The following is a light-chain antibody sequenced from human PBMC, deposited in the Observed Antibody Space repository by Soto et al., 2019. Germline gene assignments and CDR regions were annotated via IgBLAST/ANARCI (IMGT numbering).Light chain of an antibody. V-gene: IGLV2-18*02. Sequence: QSALTQPPSVSGSPGQSVTISCTGTSSDVGSYNRVSWYQQPPGTAPKLMIYEVSNRPSGVPDRFSGSKSGNTASLTISGLQAEDEADYYCSSFTSSSTRVFGGGTQLTVL. CDR1: SSDVGSYNR. J-gene: IGLJ3*02. CDR2: EVS. CDR3: SSFTSSSTRV.